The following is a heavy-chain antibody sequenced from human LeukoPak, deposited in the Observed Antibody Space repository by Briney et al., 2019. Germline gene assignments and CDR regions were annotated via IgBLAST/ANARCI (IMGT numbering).Heavy chain of an antibody. CDR2: INPNSGGT. V-gene: IGHV1-2*02. CDR3: ARDRTELLRFLEWLSHRNYDAFDI. D-gene: IGHD3-3*01. CDR1: GYTFTGYY. J-gene: IGHJ3*02. Sequence: GASVKVSCKASGYTFTGYYMHWVRQAPGQGLEWMGWINPNSGGTNYAQKFQGRVTMTRDTSISTAYMELSRLRSDDTAVYYCARDRTELLRFLEWLSHRNYDAFDIWGQGTMVTVSS.